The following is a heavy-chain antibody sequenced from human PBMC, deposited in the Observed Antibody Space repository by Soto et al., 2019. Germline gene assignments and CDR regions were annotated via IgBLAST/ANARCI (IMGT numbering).Heavy chain of an antibody. Sequence: GGSLRLSCAASGFTFSSYGMHWVRQAPGKGLEWVAFIWYDGSNKYYADSVKGRFTISRDNSKNTLYLQMNSLRAEDTAVYYCARVMRDSTYYHYYAMDVWGQGTTVTVS. V-gene: IGHV3-33*01. J-gene: IGHJ6*02. CDR3: ARVMRDSTYYHYYAMDV. D-gene: IGHD3-22*01. CDR1: GFTFSSYG. CDR2: IWYDGSNK.